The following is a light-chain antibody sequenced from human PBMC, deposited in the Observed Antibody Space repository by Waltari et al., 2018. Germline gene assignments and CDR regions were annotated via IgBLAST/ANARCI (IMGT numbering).Light chain of an antibody. V-gene: IGKV1-27*01. CDR2: AAS. CDR3: QKYNSVPYT. J-gene: IGKJ2*01. CDR1: QDISNS. Sequence: DIQMTQSPSSLSASVGDRDTITCRASQDISNSLAWYQQKPGKVPKLLISAASTLQSGVPSRFSGSGSGTDFTLTIGSLQPEDVATYYCQKYNSVPYTFGQGTKLEIK.